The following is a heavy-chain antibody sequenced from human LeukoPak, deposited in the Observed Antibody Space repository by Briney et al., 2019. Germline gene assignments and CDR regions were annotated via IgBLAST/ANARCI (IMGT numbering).Heavy chain of an antibody. CDR2: INHSGST. CDR3: ARDGEDSGYDLSWGYFDY. Sequence: SETLSLTCAVYGGSFSGYYWSWIRQPPGKGLEWIGEINHSGSTNYNPSLKSRVTISVDTSKNQFSLKLSSVTAADTAVYYCARDGEDSGYDLSWGYFDYWGQGTLVTVSS. CDR1: GGSFSGYY. V-gene: IGHV4-34*01. D-gene: IGHD5-12*01. J-gene: IGHJ4*02.